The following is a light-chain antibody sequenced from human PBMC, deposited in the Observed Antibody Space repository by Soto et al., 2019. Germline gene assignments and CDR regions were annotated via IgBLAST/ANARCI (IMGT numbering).Light chain of an antibody. CDR2: EVT. CDR1: SSDIGNDNY. Sequence: QSALTQPASVSGSPGQSITISCTGTSSDIGNDNYVSWYQHHPGKAPKLIIYEVTNRPSGVSNRFSGSKSGNTASLTISGLQAEDEADYYCSSYTRSSTYVFGTRTKVTVL. J-gene: IGLJ1*01. V-gene: IGLV2-14*01. CDR3: SSYTRSSTYV.